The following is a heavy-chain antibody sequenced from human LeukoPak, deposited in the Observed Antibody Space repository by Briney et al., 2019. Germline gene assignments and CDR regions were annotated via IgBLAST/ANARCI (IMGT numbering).Heavy chain of an antibody. V-gene: IGHV1-18*01. J-gene: IGHJ6*03. Sequence: ASVKVSFKASGYTYSNYRISWVRQARGQALEWMGWISGYNGDTNYPQKRQGRVTMTTDTSTNTAYMELRSLRSDDTAVYYCARFPKAVTTSFYYYYMDVWGKGTTVTASS. D-gene: IGHD4-11*01. CDR3: ARFPKAVTTSFYYYYMDV. CDR2: ISGYNGDT. CDR1: GYTYSNYR.